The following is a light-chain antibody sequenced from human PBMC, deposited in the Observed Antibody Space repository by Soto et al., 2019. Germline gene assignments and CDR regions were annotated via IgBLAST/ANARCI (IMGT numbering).Light chain of an antibody. CDR3: QQYADWPQLT. Sequence: VMTRSPATLSVSPGDRAILSCRASQSVRSNLAWYQQKPGQAPRLLIFDTSVGATGVPARFSGSGFGTEFTLTISSLQSEDFAVYYCQQYADWPQLTFGGGTRVDIK. V-gene: IGKV3-15*01. CDR2: DTS. CDR1: QSVRSN. J-gene: IGKJ4*01.